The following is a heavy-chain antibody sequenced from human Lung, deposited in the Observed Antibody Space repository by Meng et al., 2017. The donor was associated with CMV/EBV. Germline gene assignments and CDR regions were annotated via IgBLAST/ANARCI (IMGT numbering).Heavy chain of an antibody. Sequence: FGYTVSSNYMSWVRQAAGKGLEWVSVIYSGGSIYYAESVRGRFTISRDNSNTLYLQMNNLRVEDTAMYYCARGKPEGTSGNWGWFDSWGPGALVTVSS. J-gene: IGHJ5*01. V-gene: IGHV3-53*01. D-gene: IGHD7-27*01. CDR1: GYTVSSNY. CDR3: ARGKPEGTSGNWGWFDS. CDR2: IYSGGSI.